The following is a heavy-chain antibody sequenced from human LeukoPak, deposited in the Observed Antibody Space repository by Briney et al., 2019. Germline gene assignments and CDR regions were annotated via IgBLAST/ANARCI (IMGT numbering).Heavy chain of an antibody. CDR3: ARDQQLVFGRGWFDP. Sequence: SETLSLTCTVSGGSISSSSYYWGWIRQPPGKGLEWIGSIYYSGSTYYNPSLKSRVTISVDTSKNQFSLKLSSVTAADTAVYYCARDQQLVFGRGWFDPWGQGTLVTVSS. CDR1: GGSISSSSYY. J-gene: IGHJ5*02. CDR2: IYYSGST. D-gene: IGHD6-13*01. V-gene: IGHV4-39*07.